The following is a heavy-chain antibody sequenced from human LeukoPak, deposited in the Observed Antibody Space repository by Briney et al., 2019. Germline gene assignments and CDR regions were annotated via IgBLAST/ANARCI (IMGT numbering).Heavy chain of an antibody. Sequence: PSETLSLTCTVSGGSISSYYWSWIRQSPGKGLEWIGYIYNSGSTDYNPSFKSRVTISVDTSKNQLALKLTSVTAADTALYYWARARILYFFDYWGQGTLVSVPS. CDR3: ARARILYFFDY. J-gene: IGHJ4*02. D-gene: IGHD2/OR15-2a*01. CDR2: IYNSGST. V-gene: IGHV4-59*01. CDR1: GGSISSYY.